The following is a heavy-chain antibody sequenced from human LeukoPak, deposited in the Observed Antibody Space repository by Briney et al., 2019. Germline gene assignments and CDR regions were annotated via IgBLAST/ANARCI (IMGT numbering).Heavy chain of an antibody. J-gene: IGHJ6*03. D-gene: IGHD1-20*01. CDR2: INPNSGGT. Sequence: ASVKVSCKASGYTFTGYYMHWVRQAPGQGLEWMGWINPNSGGTNYAQKFQGRVTMTRDTSISTAYMELSRLRSDDTAVYYCARDPYNWNDAVMTLDCYMDVWGKGTTVTVSS. V-gene: IGHV1-2*02. CDR1: GYTFTGYY. CDR3: ARDPYNWNDAVMTLDCYMDV.